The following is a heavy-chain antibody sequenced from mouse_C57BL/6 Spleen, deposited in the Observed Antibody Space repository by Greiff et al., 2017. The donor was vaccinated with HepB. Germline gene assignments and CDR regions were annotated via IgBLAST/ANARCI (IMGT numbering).Heavy chain of an antibody. Sequence: VQLQQPGAELVMPGASVKLSCKASGYTFTSYWMHWVKQRPGQGLEWIGEIDPSDSYTNYNQKFKGKSTLTVDKSSSTAYMQLSSLTSEDSAVYYCASAVVEDWYFDVWGTGTTVTVSS. CDR2: IDPSDSYT. D-gene: IGHD1-1*01. V-gene: IGHV1-69*01. J-gene: IGHJ1*03. CDR1: GYTFTSYW. CDR3: ASAVVEDWYFDV.